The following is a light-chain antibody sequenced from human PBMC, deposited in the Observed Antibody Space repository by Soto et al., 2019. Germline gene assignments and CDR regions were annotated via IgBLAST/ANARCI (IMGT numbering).Light chain of an antibody. CDR3: QQYDSYRFT. CDR2: AAS. CDR1: QGISSY. J-gene: IGKJ3*01. V-gene: IGKV1-8*01. Sequence: AIRMTQSPSSLSASTGDRVTITCRASQGISSYLAWYQQKPGKAPKLLIYAASTLQSGVPSRFSGSGSGTDFTLTISCLQSEDFATYYCQQYDSYRFTFGPGTKVDIK.